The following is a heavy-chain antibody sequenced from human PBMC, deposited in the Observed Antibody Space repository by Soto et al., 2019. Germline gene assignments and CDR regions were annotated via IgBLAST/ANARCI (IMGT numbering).Heavy chain of an antibody. Sequence: SEXLSLTCAVYGGSFSGYYWSWIRQPPGKGLEWIGEINHSGSTNYNPSLKSRVTISVDTSKNQFSLKLSSVTAADTAVYYCARRGAMVHWNWFDPWGQGTLVTVSS. J-gene: IGHJ5*02. CDR1: GGSFSGYY. CDR3: ARRGAMVHWNWFDP. D-gene: IGHD5-18*01. CDR2: INHSGST. V-gene: IGHV4-34*01.